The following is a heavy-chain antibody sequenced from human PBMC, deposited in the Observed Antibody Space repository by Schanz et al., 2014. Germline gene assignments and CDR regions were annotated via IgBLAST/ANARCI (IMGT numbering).Heavy chain of an antibody. V-gene: IGHV3-74*02. CDR1: GFTFSSYW. J-gene: IGHJ4*02. CDR2: IKSDGSST. Sequence: EVQLLESGGGLVQPGGSLRLSCAASGFTFSSYWMHWVRQVPGKGLVWVSRIKSDGSSTSYADSVKGRFTISRDNAKNTLYLQMNSLRAEDTAVYYCARDHTTESYYSAGPPIDYWGQGTLXTVSS. CDR3: ARDHTTESYYSAGPPIDY. D-gene: IGHD1-26*01.